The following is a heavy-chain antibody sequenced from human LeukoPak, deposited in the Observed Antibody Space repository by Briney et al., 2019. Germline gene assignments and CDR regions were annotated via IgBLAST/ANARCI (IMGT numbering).Heavy chain of an antibody. V-gene: IGHV3-30*04. CDR3: ARPDIAVAGGVLDY. Sequence: PGGSLRLSCAASGFTFSNYDMEWVRQAPGKGLEWVALISYDGSSKYYADSVKGRFTISRDNSKNTVSLQMNSLRDEDTAVYYCARPDIAVAGGVLDYWGQGTLVTVSS. CDR1: GFTFSNYD. D-gene: IGHD6-19*01. CDR2: ISYDGSSK. J-gene: IGHJ4*02.